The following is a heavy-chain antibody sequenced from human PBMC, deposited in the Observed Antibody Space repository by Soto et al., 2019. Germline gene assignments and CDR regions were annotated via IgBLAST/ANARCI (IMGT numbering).Heavy chain of an antibody. CDR1: GYSFTSYW. CDR3: AKYDRCAFPLFEP. CDR2: IYPGDSDT. J-gene: IGHJ4*01. V-gene: IGHV5-51*01. D-gene: IGHD3-22*01. Sequence: GESLKISCKGSGYSFTSYWIGWVRQMPGKGLEWMGIIYPGDSDTRYSPSFQGQVTISADKSISTAYLQWSSLKASDTAMYYCAKYDRCAFPLFEPGAQETLLPFSS.